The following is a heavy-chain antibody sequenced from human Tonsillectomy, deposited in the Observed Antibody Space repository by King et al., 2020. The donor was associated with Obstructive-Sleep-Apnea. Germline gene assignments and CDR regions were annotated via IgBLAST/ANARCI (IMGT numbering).Heavy chain of an antibody. Sequence: VQLVESGGGLVKPGGSLRLSCAASGFTFRKAWMSWVRQAPGKGLEWVGRIKSKTEGGTTAYAAPVKGRFTITRDDSKSTLYLQMSSLKTEDTAVYYCISVMVVVTTDYWGQGTLVTVSS. V-gene: IGHV3-15*01. CDR1: GFTFRKAW. CDR3: ISVMVVVTTDY. J-gene: IGHJ4*02. D-gene: IGHD3-22*01. CDR2: IKSKTEGGTT.